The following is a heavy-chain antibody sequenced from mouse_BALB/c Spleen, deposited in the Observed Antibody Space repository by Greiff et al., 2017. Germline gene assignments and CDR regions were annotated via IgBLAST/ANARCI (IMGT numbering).Heavy chain of an antibody. Sequence: EVKLMESGGGLVQPGGSLRLSCATSGFTFTDYYMSWVRQPPGKALEWLGFIRNKANGYTTEYSASVKGRFTISRDNSQSILYLQMNTLRAEDSATYYCARDSDSFFDYWGQGTTLTVSS. CDR3: ARDSDSFFDY. J-gene: IGHJ2*01. V-gene: IGHV7-3*02. CDR2: IRNKANGYTT. D-gene: IGHD2-4*01. CDR1: GFTFTDYY.